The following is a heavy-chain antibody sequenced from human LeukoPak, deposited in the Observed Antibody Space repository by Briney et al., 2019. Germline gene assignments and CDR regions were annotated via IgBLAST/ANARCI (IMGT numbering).Heavy chain of an antibody. CDR2: ICGSGEST. CDR1: GFSFSSYA. V-gene: IGHV3-23*01. D-gene: IGHD6-6*01. CDR3: AKLHSSSSFYYGMDV. Sequence: GGSLRLSCAASGFSFSSYAMSWVRQAPGKGLEWVSAICGSGESTFYADSVKGRFTISRDNSKNTLSLQMNSLRAEDTAVYYCAKLHSSSSFYYGMDVWGQGTTVTVSS. J-gene: IGHJ6*02.